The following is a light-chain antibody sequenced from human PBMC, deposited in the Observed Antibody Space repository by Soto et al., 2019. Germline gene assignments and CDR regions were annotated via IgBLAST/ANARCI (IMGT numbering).Light chain of an antibody. V-gene: IGKV1-5*03. CDR3: QHYNSYSRT. CDR1: DNIGPW. Sequence: DIQMTQSPSTLSASIGVRVAITCRASDNIGPWVAWYQQKPGKAPKLLIYKASTLETGAPSRFAGSGSGTGFTLTITRLQPDDFATYYCQHYNSYSRTFGQGTKVEV. J-gene: IGKJ1*01. CDR2: KAS.